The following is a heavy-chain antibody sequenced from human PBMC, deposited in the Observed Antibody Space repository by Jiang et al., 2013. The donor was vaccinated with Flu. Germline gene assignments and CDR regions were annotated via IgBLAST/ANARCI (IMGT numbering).Heavy chain of an antibody. V-gene: IGHV1-58*02. D-gene: IGHD6-13*01. J-gene: IGHJ4*02. CDR1: GFTFTSSA. CDR3: AAVSGLYSSSWYVTRH. CDR2: IVVGSGNT. Sequence: GAEVKKPGTSVKVSCKASGFTFTSSAMQWVRQARGQRLEWIGWIVVGSGNTNYAQKFQERVTITRDMSTSTAYMELSSLRSEDTAVYYCAAVSGLYSSSWYVTRHWGQGTLVTVSS.